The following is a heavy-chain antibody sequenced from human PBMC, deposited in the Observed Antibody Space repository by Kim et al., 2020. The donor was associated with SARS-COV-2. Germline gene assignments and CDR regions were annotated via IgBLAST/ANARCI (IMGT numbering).Heavy chain of an antibody. V-gene: IGHV3-9*01. D-gene: IGHD6-19*01. CDR2: ISCNSGSI. Sequence: GGSLRLSCAASGFTFDDYAMHWVRQAPGKGLEWVSGISCNSGSIGYADSVKGRFTISRDNAKNSLYLQMNSLRAEDTALYYCAKDWDSSGWNFHYWGQGTLVTVSP. J-gene: IGHJ4*02. CDR3: AKDWDSSGWNFHY. CDR1: GFTFDDYA.